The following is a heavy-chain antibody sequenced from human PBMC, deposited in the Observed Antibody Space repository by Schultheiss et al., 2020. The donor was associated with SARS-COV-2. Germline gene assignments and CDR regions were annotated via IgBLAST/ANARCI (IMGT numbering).Heavy chain of an antibody. V-gene: IGHV3-23*03. CDR2: IYSGGST. CDR1: GFTFSSYA. J-gene: IGHJ3*02. Sequence: GGSLRLSCAASGFTFSSYAMSWVRQAPGKGLEWVSVIYSGGSTYYADSVKGRFTISRDNSKNTLYLQMNSLRAEDTAVYYCARQSSGWYLNAFDIWGQGTMVTVSS. D-gene: IGHD6-19*01. CDR3: ARQSSGWYLNAFDI.